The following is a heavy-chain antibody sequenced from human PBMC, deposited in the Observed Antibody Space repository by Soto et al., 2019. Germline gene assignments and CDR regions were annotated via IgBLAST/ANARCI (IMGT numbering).Heavy chain of an antibody. CDR1: GGSISSYY. Sequence: QVQLQESGPGLVKPSETLSLTCTVSGGSISSYYWSWIRQPPGKGLEWIGYIYYSGSTNYNPSLKSRVTISVDTSKNQFSLKLSSVTAADTAVYYCARDLHYYDSSRDYYYGMDVWGQGTTVTVSS. CDR3: ARDLHYYDSSRDYYYGMDV. V-gene: IGHV4-59*01. D-gene: IGHD3-22*01. J-gene: IGHJ6*02. CDR2: IYYSGST.